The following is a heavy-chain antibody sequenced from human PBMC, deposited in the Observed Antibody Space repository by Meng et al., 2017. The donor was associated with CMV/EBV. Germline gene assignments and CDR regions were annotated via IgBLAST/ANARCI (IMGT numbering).Heavy chain of an antibody. J-gene: IGHJ6*02. CDR3: AKDLDSSSWNYYYYGMDV. CDR1: GFTFSSYA. CDR2: ISGSGGST. D-gene: IGHD6-13*01. Sequence: GESLKISCAASGFTFSSYAMSWARQAPGKGLEWVSAISGSGGSTYYADSVKGRFTISRDNSKNTLYLQMNSLRAEDTAVYYCAKDLDSSSWNYYYYGMDVWGQGTTVTVSS. V-gene: IGHV3-23*01.